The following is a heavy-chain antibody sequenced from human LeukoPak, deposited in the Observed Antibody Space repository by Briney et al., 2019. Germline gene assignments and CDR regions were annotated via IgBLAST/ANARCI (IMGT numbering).Heavy chain of an antibody. J-gene: IGHJ4*02. CDR2: IYYRGST. D-gene: IGHD1-14*01. V-gene: IGHV4-39*07. CDR1: GGSISSSNYY. CDR3: GKDKVGGGGYNDY. Sequence: SETLSLTCTVSGGSISSSNYYWGWIRQPPGKGLEWIGSIYYRGSTYYNPSLKSRVTISLDTSKDQFSLKLSSVTAEDTAVYYCGKDKVGGGGYNDYWGQGILVTVSS.